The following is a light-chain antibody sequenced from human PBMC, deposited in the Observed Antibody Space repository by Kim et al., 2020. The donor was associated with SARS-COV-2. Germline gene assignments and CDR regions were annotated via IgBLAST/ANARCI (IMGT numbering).Light chain of an antibody. CDR1: RLGDKN. Sequence: ELTQPPSVSVSPGQTAIITCSGDRLGDKNACWXQRKAGQSPVLVIYRSYMRPSGIPERFSGSNSGNTATLTISGTQAMDEADYYCQAWDSSSAWVFGG. J-gene: IGLJ3*02. V-gene: IGLV3-1*01. CDR2: RSY. CDR3: QAWDSSSAWV.